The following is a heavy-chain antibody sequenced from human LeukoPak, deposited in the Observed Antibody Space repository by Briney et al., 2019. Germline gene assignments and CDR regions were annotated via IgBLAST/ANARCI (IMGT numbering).Heavy chain of an antibody. CDR3: AGTYYYDSSGYYYDR. D-gene: IGHD3-22*01. Sequence: ASVKVSCKASGYTFTSYGISWVQQAPGQGLEWMGWISAYNGNTNYAQKLQGRVTMTTDTSTSTAYMELRSLRSDDTAVYYCAGTYYYDSSGYYYDRWGQGTLVTVSS. CDR2: ISAYNGNT. CDR1: GYTFTSYG. V-gene: IGHV1-18*01. J-gene: IGHJ4*02.